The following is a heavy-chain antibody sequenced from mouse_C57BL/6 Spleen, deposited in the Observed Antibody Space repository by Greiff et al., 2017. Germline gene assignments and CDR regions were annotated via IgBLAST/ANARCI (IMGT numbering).Heavy chain of an antibody. CDR3: ARANWDWYFDV. CDR2: INPGSGGT. D-gene: IGHD4-1*01. Sequence: LVESGAELVRPGTSVKVSCKASGYAFTNYLIEWVKQRPGQGLEWIGVINPGSGGTNYNEKFKGKATLTADKSSSTAYMQLSSLTSEDSAVYFCARANWDWYFDVWGTGTTVTVSS. V-gene: IGHV1-54*01. CDR1: GYAFTNYL. J-gene: IGHJ1*03.